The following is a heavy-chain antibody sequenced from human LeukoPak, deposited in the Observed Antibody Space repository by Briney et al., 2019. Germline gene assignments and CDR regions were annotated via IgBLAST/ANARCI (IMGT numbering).Heavy chain of an antibody. J-gene: IGHJ3*02. D-gene: IGHD6-13*01. CDR3: ARSTSSSRYRIYAFDI. Sequence: SETLSLTCTVSGGSISSSSYYWGWIRQPPGKGLEWIGSIYYSGSTYYNPSLKSRVTIPVDTSKNQFSLKLSSVTAADTAVYYCARSTSSSRYRIYAFDIWGQGTMVTVSS. V-gene: IGHV4-39*01. CDR2: IYYSGST. CDR1: GGSISSSSYY.